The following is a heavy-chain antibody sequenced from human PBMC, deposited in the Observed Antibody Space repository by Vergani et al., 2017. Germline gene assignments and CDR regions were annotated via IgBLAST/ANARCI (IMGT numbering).Heavy chain of an antibody. CDR3: ARDFLTRVTTLDYYYMGV. J-gene: IGHJ6*03. Sequence: QVQLVESGGGEVQPGRSLRLSCSAAGFPFSDYCVHWVRQAPGKGLEWVSVISSDGNKKKYADSVKGRFTISRDNSKNTLYLEMNALRAEDTAVYYCARDFLTRVTTLDYYYMGVWGKGTTVTVSS. V-gene: IGHV3-30*03. CDR1: GFPFSDYC. D-gene: IGHD1-1*01. CDR2: ISSDGNKK.